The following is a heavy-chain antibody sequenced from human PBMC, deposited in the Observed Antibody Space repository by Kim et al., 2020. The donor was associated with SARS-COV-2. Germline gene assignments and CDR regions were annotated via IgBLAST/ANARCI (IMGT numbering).Heavy chain of an antibody. CDR3: ARDLCLLVFGVGLYYYGMDV. CDR1: GYTFTSYA. Sequence: ASVKVSCKASGYTFTSYAMNWVRQAPGQGLEWMGWINTNTGNPTYAQGFTGRFVFSLDTSVSTAYLQISSLKAEDTAVYYCARDLCLLVFGVGLYYYGMDVWGQGTTVTVSS. V-gene: IGHV7-4-1*02. J-gene: IGHJ6*02. CDR2: INTNTGNP. D-gene: IGHD3-3*01.